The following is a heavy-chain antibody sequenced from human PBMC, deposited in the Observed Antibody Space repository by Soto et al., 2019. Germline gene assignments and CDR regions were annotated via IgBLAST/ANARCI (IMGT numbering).Heavy chain of an antibody. CDR1: RLSFYSSA. V-gene: IGHV3-23*01. Sequence: LCSAACRLSFYSSAMTWFRKDPGKGVEWVSAIGASGTTTYYADSVKGRFTISRDNSNNILYLQMNSLRAEDTALYYCAKDRYSTALDSPYYLGNSALGPLVTVSS. CDR2: IGASGTTT. CDR3: AKDRYSTALDSPYYLGN. D-gene: IGHD5-18*01. J-gene: IGHJ4*02.